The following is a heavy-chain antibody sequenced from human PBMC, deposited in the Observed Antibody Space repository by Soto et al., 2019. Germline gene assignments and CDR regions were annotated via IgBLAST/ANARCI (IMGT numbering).Heavy chain of an antibody. J-gene: IGHJ4*02. CDR1: GYTFTAYY. D-gene: IGHD5-12*01. V-gene: IGHV1-46*01. Sequence: GASVKVSCKASGYTFTAYYIHWVRQAPGQGLEWMGIINPSGGSTSYAQKFQGRVAMTRDTSTSTVYMELSSLRSEDTAVYYCARVSGYYLPDYWGQGTLVTVSS. CDR2: INPSGGST. CDR3: ARVSGYYLPDY.